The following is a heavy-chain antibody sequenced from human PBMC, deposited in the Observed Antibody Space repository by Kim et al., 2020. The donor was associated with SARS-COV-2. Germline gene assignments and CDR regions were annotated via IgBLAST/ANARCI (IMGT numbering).Heavy chain of an antibody. Sequence: GESLKISCKGSGYSFTSYWISWVRQMPGKGLEWMGRIDPSDSYTNYSPSFQGHVTISADKSISTAYLQWSSLKASDTAMYYCARLKRYYYGSGSYFEYYYYYGMDVWGQGTTVTVSS. J-gene: IGHJ6*02. CDR1: GYSFTSYW. D-gene: IGHD3-10*01. V-gene: IGHV5-10-1*01. CDR3: ARLKRYYYGSGSYFEYYYYYGMDV. CDR2: IDPSDSYT.